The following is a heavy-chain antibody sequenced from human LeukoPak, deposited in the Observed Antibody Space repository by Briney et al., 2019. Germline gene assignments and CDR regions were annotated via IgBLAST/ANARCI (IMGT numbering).Heavy chain of an antibody. CDR2: IYAGGST. D-gene: IGHD3-9*01. CDR1: GFNFSTYE. J-gene: IGHJ4*02. CDR3: AREPERRGSIKSFDY. V-gene: IGHV3-66*01. Sequence: PGGSLRLSCAASGFNFSTYEMNWVRQAPGKGLEWVSVIYAGGSTYYADSVKGRFIISRDNSKNTLYLQMNNLRFEDTAMYYCAREPERRGSIKSFDYWGQGTLVTVSS.